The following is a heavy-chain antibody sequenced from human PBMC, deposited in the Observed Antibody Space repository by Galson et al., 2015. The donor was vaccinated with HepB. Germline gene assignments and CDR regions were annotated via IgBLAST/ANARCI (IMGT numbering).Heavy chain of an antibody. CDR2: IKQDGSER. D-gene: IGHD2-15*01. Sequence: SLRLSCAASEFTFSNYWMTWVRQAPGKGLEWVANIKQDGSERYYVESVKGRFTISRDNTKELLYLQMNTLRAEDTAVYYCARDNCTGDSCHFDYWGQGTLVTVSS. J-gene: IGHJ4*02. V-gene: IGHV3-7*03. CDR1: EFTFSNYW. CDR3: ARDNCTGDSCHFDY.